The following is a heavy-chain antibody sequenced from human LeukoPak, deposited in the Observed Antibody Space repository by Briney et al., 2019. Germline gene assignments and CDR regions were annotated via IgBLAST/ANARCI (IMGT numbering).Heavy chain of an antibody. D-gene: IGHD5-18*01. CDR3: ASADETRGYLAAFDI. CDR1: GGTFSSYA. Sequence: SVKVSCKASGGTFSSYAISWVRKAPGQGLEWMGGIIPIFGTANYAQKFQGRVTITADESTSTAYMELSSLRSEDTAVYFCASADETRGYLAAFDIWGQGTTVTVSS. CDR2: IIPIFGTA. J-gene: IGHJ3*02. V-gene: IGHV1-69*01.